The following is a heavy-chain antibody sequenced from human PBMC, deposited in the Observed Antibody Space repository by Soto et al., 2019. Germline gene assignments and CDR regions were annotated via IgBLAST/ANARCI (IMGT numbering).Heavy chain of an antibody. J-gene: IGHJ4*02. V-gene: IGHV4-39*01. CDR2: IDYNGVT. CDR3: GKVLVGATGHTDSDS. D-gene: IGHD2-15*01. CDR1: GGSIYRSGYY. Sequence: PPETLSLTCTVSGGSIYRSGYYWGWIRQPPGRGLVWIGNIDYNGVTYSNTSLKSRVTISRDTSKNQFSMKLPSVPAADTALYYCGKVLVGATGHTDSDSWGPGTLVTVS.